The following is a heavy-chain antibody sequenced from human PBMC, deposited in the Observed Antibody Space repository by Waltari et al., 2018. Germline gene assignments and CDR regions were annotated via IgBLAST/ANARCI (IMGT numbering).Heavy chain of an antibody. CDR1: GFTFSIYN. CDR3: ASGYSSSSLDY. D-gene: IGHD6-6*01. V-gene: IGHV3-21*01. CDR2: ISASSTYI. J-gene: IGHJ4*02. Sequence: EVQLVESGGGLVKPGGSLRLSCAASGFTFSIYNMNWVRQAPGKGVEGVLSISASSTYIYYADSRKGRFTISRDNAKNSLYLQMNSLRAEDTAVYYCASGYSSSSLDYWGQGTLVTVSS.